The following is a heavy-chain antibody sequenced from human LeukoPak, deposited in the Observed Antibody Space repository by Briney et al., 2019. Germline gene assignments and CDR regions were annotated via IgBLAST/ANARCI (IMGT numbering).Heavy chain of an antibody. V-gene: IGHV3-9*01. CDR3: GTLIYDISSGSAPL. CDR1: GFTFDDYA. J-gene: IGHJ3*01. CDR2: ISWIGGSL. Sequence: GGSLRLSCAVSGFTFDDYAMHWVRQVPGKGLEWVSGISWIGGSLGYADSVKGRFTISRDNAKNSLYLQMNNLRADDTALYYYGTLIYDISSGSAPLWGQGIMVTVSS. D-gene: IGHD3-3*01.